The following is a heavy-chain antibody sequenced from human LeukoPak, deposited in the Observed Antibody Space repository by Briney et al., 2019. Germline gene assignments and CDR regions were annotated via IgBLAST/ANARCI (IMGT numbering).Heavy chain of an antibody. V-gene: IGHV3-9*01. Sequence: GGSLRLSCAASGFTFDDYAMPWVRQAPGKGLEWVSGISWNSGSIGYADSVKGRFTISRDNAKNSLYLQMNSLRAEDTALYYCAKDRYYDFWSGSYYFDYWGQGTLVTVSS. J-gene: IGHJ4*02. D-gene: IGHD3-3*01. CDR2: ISWNSGSI. CDR3: AKDRYYDFWSGSYYFDY. CDR1: GFTFDDYA.